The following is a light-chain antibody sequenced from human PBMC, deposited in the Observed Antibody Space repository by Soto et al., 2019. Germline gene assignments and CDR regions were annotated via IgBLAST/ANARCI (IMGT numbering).Light chain of an antibody. CDR2: EVS. CDR3: CSYTSTSSGV. CDR1: SSDVGGYNY. V-gene: IGLV2-14*01. J-gene: IGLJ1*01. Sequence: QSVLTQPASVSGSPGQSITISCTGTSSDVGGYNYVSWYQQHPGKVPKLMIYEVSNRPSGVSNRFSGSKSGNTASLTISGLQAEDEADYYCCSYTSTSSGVFGTGTKVTVL.